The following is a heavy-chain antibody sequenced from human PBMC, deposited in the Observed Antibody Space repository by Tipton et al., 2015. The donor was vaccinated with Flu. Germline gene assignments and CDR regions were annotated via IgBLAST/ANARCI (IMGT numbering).Heavy chain of an antibody. CDR3: AKEGYNGGNYYPPWDY. D-gene: IGHD2-21*01. CDR1: GFSFSDYY. CDR2: IGSGGNSI. J-gene: IGHJ4*02. Sequence: SLRLSCAVSGFSFSDYYMSWIRQAPGKGPEWISYIGSGGNSIYYADSVKGRFTVSRDNAKNSLYLQMNSLRAEDTAVYYCAKEGYNGGNYYPPWDYWGRGTLVTVSS. V-gene: IGHV3-11*01.